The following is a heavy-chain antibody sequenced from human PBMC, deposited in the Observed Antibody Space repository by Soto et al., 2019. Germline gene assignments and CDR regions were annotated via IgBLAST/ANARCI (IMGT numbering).Heavy chain of an antibody. CDR2: INHSGST. CDR1: GGPFSGYY. V-gene: IGHV4-34*01. Sequence: SETLSLTCAVYGGPFSGYYWSWIRQPPGKGLEWIGEINHSGSTNYNPSLKSRVTISVDTSKNQFSLKLSSVTAADTAVYYCARGPNHRFDYWGQGTLVTVSS. CDR3: ARGPNHRFDY. J-gene: IGHJ4*02.